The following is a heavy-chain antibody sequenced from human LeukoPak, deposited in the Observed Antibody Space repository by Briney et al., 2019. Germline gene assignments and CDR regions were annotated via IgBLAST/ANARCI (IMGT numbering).Heavy chain of an antibody. J-gene: IGHJ6*03. D-gene: IGHD2-15*01. CDR3: ARELGGEYCSGGSCYPTYYYMDV. CDR1: GYTFTSYG. CDR2: ISAYNGNT. Sequence: GASVKVSCKASGYTFTSYGISWVRQAPGQGLEWMGWISAYNGNTNYAQKFQGRVTMTRNTSISTAYMELSSLRSEDTAVYYCARELGGEYCSGGSCYPTYYYMDVWGKGTTVTISS. V-gene: IGHV1-18*01.